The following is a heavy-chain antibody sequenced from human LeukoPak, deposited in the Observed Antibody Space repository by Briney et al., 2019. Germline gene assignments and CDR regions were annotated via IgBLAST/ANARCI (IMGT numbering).Heavy chain of an antibody. CDR1: GGSFSGYY. D-gene: IGHD7-27*01. J-gene: IGHJ4*02. Sequence: SETLSLTCAVYGGSFSGYYWSWIRQPPGKGLEWIGEINHSGSTNYNPSLKSRVTISVDTSKNQFSLKLSSVTAADTAVYYCTSNTGTVFDYWGQGALVTVSS. V-gene: IGHV4-34*01. CDR3: TSNTGTVFDY. CDR2: INHSGST.